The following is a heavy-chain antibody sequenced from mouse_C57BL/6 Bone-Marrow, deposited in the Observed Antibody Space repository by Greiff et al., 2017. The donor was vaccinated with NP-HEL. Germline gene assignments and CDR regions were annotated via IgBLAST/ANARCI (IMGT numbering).Heavy chain of an antibody. J-gene: IGHJ2*01. CDR2: IDPSDSYT. CDR1: GYTFTSYW. V-gene: IGHV1-50*01. D-gene: IGHD4-1*01. Sequence: QVQLQQSGAELVKPGASVKLSCKASGYTFTSYWMQWVKQRPGQGLEWIGEIDPSDSYTNYNQKFKGKATLTVDTSSSTAYMQLSSLTSEDSAVYYCARQELGREGGYWGQGTTLTVSS. CDR3: ARQELGREGGY.